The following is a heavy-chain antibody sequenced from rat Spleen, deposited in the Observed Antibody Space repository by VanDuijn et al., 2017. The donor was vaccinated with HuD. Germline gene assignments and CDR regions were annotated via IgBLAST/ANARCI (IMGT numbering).Heavy chain of an antibody. D-gene: IGHD1-9*01. J-gene: IGHJ2*01. CDR3: ARHGYNSYFDY. CDR1: GFTFSDYY. V-gene: IGHV5-29*01. CDR2: ISSDGRRN. Sequence: EVQLVESDGGLVQPGRSLKLSCAASGFTFSDYYMAWVRQAPTKGLEWVATISSDGRRNYYRDSVKGRFTISRDNAKSSLYLQMDSLRSEYTATYYCARHGYNSYFDYWGKGVMVTVSS.